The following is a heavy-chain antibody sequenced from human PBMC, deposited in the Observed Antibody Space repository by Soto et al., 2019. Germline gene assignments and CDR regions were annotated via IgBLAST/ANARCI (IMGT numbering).Heavy chain of an antibody. Sequence: SETLSLTCTVSGGSISSSSYYWGWIRQPPGKGLEWIGSIYYSGSTYYNPSLKSRVTISVDTSKNQFSLKLSSVTAADTAVYYCARQIGSSSSLYYYYMDVWGKGTTVTVS. CDR3: ARQIGSSSSLYYYYMDV. CDR1: GGSISSSSYY. CDR2: IYYSGST. V-gene: IGHV4-39*01. D-gene: IGHD6-6*01. J-gene: IGHJ6*03.